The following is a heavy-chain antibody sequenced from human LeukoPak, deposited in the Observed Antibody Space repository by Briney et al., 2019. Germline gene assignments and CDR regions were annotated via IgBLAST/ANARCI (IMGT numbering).Heavy chain of an antibody. CDR2: IYSSGSSGSA. CDR1: GGPISGYY. D-gene: IGHD4-11*01. Sequence: SETLSLTCTVAGGPISGYYWSSIRQPPGKELEWIGYIYSSGSSGSANYNPSLTSRVTISIDTSKNQFSLTLSSVTAADTAVYYCARQGTTVTHFDYWGQGTLVTVSS. J-gene: IGHJ4*02. V-gene: IGHV4-59*01. CDR3: ARQGTTVTHFDY.